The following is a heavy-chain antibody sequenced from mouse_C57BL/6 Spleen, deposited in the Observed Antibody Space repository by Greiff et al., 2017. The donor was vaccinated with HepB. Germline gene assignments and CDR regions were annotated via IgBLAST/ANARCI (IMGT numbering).Heavy chain of an antibody. V-gene: IGHV1-19*01. J-gene: IGHJ2*01. CDR3: ARRGAAQAIFDY. Sequence: VQLQQSGPVLVKPGASVKMSCKASGYAFTDYYMNWVKQSHGKSLEWIGVINPYNGGTSYNQKFKGKATLTVDKSSSTAYMELNSLTSEDSAVYYCARRGAAQAIFDYWGQGTTLTVSS. D-gene: IGHD3-2*02. CDR1: GYAFTDYY. CDR2: INPYNGGT.